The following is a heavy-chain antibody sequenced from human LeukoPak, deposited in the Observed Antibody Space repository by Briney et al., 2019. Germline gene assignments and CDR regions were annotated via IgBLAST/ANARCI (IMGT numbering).Heavy chain of an antibody. V-gene: IGHV1-69*04. CDR1: GGTFSSYA. D-gene: IGHD5-18*01. CDR2: IIPILGIA. CDR3: AREGADTAMAQFDY. Sequence: SVKVSCKASGGTFSSYAISWVRQAPGQGLEWMGRIIPILGIANYAQKFQGRVTITADKSTSTAYMELSSLRSEDTAVYYCAREGADTAMAQFDYWGQGTLVTVSS. J-gene: IGHJ4*02.